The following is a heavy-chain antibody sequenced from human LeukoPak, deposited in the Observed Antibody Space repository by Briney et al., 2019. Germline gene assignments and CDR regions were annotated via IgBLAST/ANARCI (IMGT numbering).Heavy chain of an antibody. CDR3: ARVYSTNYYGSGDRPFLFDY. J-gene: IGHJ4*02. V-gene: IGHV1-18*04. CDR1: GYTFTSYG. D-gene: IGHD3-10*01. CDR2: ISTYYGNT. Sequence: ASVEVSCKASGYTFTSYGFSWVRQAPGQGLGWMGWISTYYGNTNYAQKLQDRVTMTTDTSTRTAYMELTSLRSDDTAVYYCARVYSTNYYGSGDRPFLFDYWGQGTVVTVSS.